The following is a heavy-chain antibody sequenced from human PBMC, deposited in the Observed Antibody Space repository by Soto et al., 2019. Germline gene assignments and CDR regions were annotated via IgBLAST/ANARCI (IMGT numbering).Heavy chain of an antibody. CDR1: GYTFTSYA. D-gene: IGHD3-16*02. V-gene: IGHV1-3*01. J-gene: IGHJ3*02. Sequence: ASVKVSCKASGYTFTSYAMHWVRQAPGQRLEWMGWINAGNGNTKYSQKFQGRVAITRDTSASTAYMELSSLRSEDTAVYYCARNYDYIWGTYRYDAFDIWGQGTMVTVSS. CDR3: ARNYDYIWGTYRYDAFDI. CDR2: INAGNGNT.